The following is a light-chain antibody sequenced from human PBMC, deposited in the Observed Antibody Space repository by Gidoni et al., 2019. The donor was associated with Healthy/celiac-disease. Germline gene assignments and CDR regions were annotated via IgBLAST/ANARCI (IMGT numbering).Light chain of an antibody. Sequence: EIVLTQSPATLSLSPGERATLSCRASQSVSSSYLAWYQQKPGQAPRLLIYGASSRATGIPVRFSGSGSGTDFTLTISRLKPEDFAVYYCQQYGSSPPITFXQXTRLEIK. CDR1: QSVSSSY. V-gene: IGKV3-20*01. CDR3: QQYGSSPPIT. J-gene: IGKJ5*01. CDR2: GAS.